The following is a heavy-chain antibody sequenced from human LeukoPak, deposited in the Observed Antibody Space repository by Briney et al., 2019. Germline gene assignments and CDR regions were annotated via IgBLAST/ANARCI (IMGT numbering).Heavy chain of an antibody. D-gene: IGHD3-22*01. J-gene: IGHJ6*03. V-gene: IGHV3-74*01. CDR3: ARDSGRYYYDYNYMDV. Sequence: GGSLRLSCAASGFTFSSYWMHWVRQAPGKGLVWVSRINSDGSSTSYADSVKGRFTISRDNAKNTLYLQMNSLRAEDTAVYYCARDSGRYYYDYNYMDVWGKGTTVTISS. CDR1: GFTFSSYW. CDR2: INSDGSST.